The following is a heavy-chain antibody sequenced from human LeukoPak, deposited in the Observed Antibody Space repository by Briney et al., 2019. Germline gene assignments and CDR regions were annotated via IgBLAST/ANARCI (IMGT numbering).Heavy chain of an antibody. D-gene: IGHD6-25*01. Sequence: PGRSLRLSCAASGFTFSSYGMHWARQAPGKGLEWVTVVSYDGSNEYFADSVKGRFTISRDNSKNTLYLQMSSLRAEDTAVYYCAKEEAADGDAFDIWGQGTMVTVSS. CDR2: VSYDGSNE. J-gene: IGHJ3*02. V-gene: IGHV3-30*18. CDR3: AKEEAADGDAFDI. CDR1: GFTFSSYG.